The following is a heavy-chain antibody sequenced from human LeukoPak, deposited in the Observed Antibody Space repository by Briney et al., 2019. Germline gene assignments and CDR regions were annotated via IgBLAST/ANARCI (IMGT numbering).Heavy chain of an antibody. CDR3: ATLEIGDYYFDY. V-gene: IGHV4-39*01. CDR2: ISYSGSI. J-gene: IGHJ4*02. D-gene: IGHD3-16*01. CDR1: GGSISSRPYY. Sequence: KPSETLSLTCTVSGGSISSRPYYWGWVRQPPGQGLEWIGSISYSGSIHYNPSLKSRVTISVDTSRNHCSLRLSSVTAADTAVYYCATLEIGDYYFDYWGQGTLVTVSS.